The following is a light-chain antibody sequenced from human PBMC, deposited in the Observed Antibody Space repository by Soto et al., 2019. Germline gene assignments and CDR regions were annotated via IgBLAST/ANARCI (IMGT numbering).Light chain of an antibody. J-gene: IGKJ1*01. CDR3: QQYGSSGT. CDR1: QSITNNY. CDR2: DIS. Sequence: EIVLTQSPGTLSLSPGERATLSCRASQSITNNYLAWYQQKPGQAPRLLIYDISTRATGVPARFSGSGSGTDFTLTISRLEPEDFAVYYCQQYGSSGTFGQGTKVDIK. V-gene: IGKV3-20*01.